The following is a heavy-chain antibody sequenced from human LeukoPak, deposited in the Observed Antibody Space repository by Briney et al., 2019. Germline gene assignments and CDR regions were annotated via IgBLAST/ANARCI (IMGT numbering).Heavy chain of an antibody. J-gene: IGHJ3*02. CDR1: GFTFSSYW. CDR2: ISYDGSNK. D-gene: IGHD5-18*01. CDR3: GRDTVGYGGAFDI. V-gene: IGHV3-30-3*01. Sequence: PGGSLRLSCAASGFTFSSYWMHWVRQAPGKGLEWVAVISYDGSNKYYADSVKGRSTISRDNSKNTLYLQVNSLRPEDTAVYYCGRDTVGYGGAFDIWGQGTMVTVSS.